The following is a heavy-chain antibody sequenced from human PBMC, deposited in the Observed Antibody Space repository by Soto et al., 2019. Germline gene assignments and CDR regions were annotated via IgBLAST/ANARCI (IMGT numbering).Heavy chain of an antibody. D-gene: IGHD3-9*01. V-gene: IGHV4-39*01. J-gene: IGHJ4*02. CDR1: GGSITGSTYH. Sequence: PSETLSLTCSVFGGSITGSTYHWGWIRQPPGKGLEWIGSIYHSGNTYYNPSLKSRVTISVDTSKNQFSLKLNSVTAADSAVYFCARLEGLATISYYFDFWGQGALVTVSS. CDR3: ARLEGLATISYYFDF. CDR2: IYHSGNT.